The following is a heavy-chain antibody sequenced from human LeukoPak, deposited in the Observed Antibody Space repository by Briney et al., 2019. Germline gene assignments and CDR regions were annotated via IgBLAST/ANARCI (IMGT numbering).Heavy chain of an antibody. J-gene: IGHJ4*02. V-gene: IGHV3-30-3*01. CDR2: ISYDGSNK. CDR3: ARDLDGSGNFDY. CDR1: GFTFSSYT. D-gene: IGHD3-10*01. Sequence: GGSLRLSCAASGFTFSSYTMHWVRQAPGKGLEWVASISYDGSNKYYGDFVKGRFTISRDNPKNTLYLQMNSLRAEDTAVYYCARDLDGSGNFDYWGQGTLVTVSS.